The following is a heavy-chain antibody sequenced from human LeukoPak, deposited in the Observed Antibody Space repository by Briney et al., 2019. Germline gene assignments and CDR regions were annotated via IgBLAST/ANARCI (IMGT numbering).Heavy chain of an antibody. J-gene: IGHJ4*02. CDR2: ISYDESNK. CDR1: GFTFSSYG. CDR3: AKKGGRMVRGVFDY. D-gene: IGHD3-10*01. Sequence: PGGSLRLSCAASGFTFSSYGMHWVRQAPGKGLEWVAVISYDESNKYYADSVKGRFTISRDNSKNTLYLQMNSLRAEDTAVYYCAKKGGRMVRGVFDYWGQGTLVTVSS. V-gene: IGHV3-30*18.